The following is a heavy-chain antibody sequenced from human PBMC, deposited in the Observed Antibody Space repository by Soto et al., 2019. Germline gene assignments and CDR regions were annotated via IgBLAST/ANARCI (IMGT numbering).Heavy chain of an antibody. J-gene: IGHJ5*02. D-gene: IGHD3-3*01. CDR1: GGSISNHY. CDR3: ARLPPRNSDFTPNWFDP. V-gene: IGHV4-59*08. Sequence: SETLSLTCTVSGGSISNHYWSWIRQPPGKGLEWIGYILYSGRTKYNPSLKSRVTISVDTSKDRFSLKLSSVTAADTAVYYCARLPPRNSDFTPNWFDPWGQGTLVTVSS. CDR2: ILYSGRT.